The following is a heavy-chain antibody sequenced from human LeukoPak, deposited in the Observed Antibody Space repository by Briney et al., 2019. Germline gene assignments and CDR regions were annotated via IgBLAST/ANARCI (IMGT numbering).Heavy chain of an antibody. CDR2: IYYSGST. Sequence: SETLSLTCTVSGGSISSYYWSWIRQPPGKGLEWIGYIYYSGSTNYNPSLKSRVTISVDTSKNQFSLKLSSVTAADTAVYYCARTGYRLRGFSSSIDYWGQGTLVTVSS. D-gene: IGHD5-18*01. J-gene: IGHJ4*02. V-gene: IGHV4-59*01. CDR1: GGSISSYY. CDR3: ARTGYRLRGFSSSIDY.